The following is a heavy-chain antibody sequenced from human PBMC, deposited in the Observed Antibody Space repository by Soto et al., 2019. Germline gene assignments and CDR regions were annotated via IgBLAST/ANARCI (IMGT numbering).Heavy chain of an antibody. CDR3: ARDRSGPYCGGDCSIDY. Sequence: SETLSLTSTVSGGSISSGDYYWSWIRQPPGKGLEWIGYIYYSGSTYYNPSLKSRVTISVDTSKNQFSLKLSSVTAADTAVYYCARDRSGPYCGGDCSIDYWGQGTLVTVSS. D-gene: IGHD2-21*02. V-gene: IGHV4-30-4*01. CDR2: IYYSGST. CDR1: GGSISSGDYY. J-gene: IGHJ4*02.